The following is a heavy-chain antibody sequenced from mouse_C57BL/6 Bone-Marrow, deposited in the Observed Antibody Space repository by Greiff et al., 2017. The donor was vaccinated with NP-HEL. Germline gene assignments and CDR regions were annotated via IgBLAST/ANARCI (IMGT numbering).Heavy chain of an antibody. J-gene: IGHJ2*01. CDR1: GFTFSSYA. CDR2: ISDGGSYT. Sequence: EVKLMESGGGLVKPGGSLKLSCAASGFTFSSYAMSWVRQTPEKRLEWVATISDGGSYTYYPDNVKGRFTISRDNAKNNLYLQMSHLKSEDTAMYYCARDRGTTVERDFDYWGQGTTLTVSS. CDR3: ARDRGTTVERDFDY. V-gene: IGHV5-4*01. D-gene: IGHD1-1*01.